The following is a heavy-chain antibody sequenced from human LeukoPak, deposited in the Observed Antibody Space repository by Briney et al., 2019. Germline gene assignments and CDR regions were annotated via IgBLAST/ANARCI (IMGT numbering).Heavy chain of an antibody. CDR3: AKDFGCSSTSCYPYFDY. Sequence: PGRSLRLSCAASGSTFSSYGMHWVRQAPGKGLEWVAVISYDGSNKYYADSVKGRFTISRDNSKNTLYLQMNSLRAEDTAVYYCAKDFGCSSTSCYPYFDYWGQGTLVTVSS. D-gene: IGHD2-2*01. J-gene: IGHJ4*02. CDR1: GSTFSSYG. CDR2: ISYDGSNK. V-gene: IGHV3-30*18.